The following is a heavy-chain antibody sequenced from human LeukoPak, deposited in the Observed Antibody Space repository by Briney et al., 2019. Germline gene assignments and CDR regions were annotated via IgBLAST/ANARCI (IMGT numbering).Heavy chain of an antibody. D-gene: IGHD2-2*01. J-gene: IGHJ4*02. Sequence: GASVKVSCKGSGYTFTGYYMHWVRQAPGQGLEWMGWINPNSGGTNYAQKFQGRVTMTGDTSISTAYMELSRLRSDDTAVYYCARDRCSSTSCHADFDYWGQGTLVTVSS. CDR3: ARDRCSSTSCHADFDY. CDR1: GYTFTGYY. CDR2: INPNSGGT. V-gene: IGHV1-2*02.